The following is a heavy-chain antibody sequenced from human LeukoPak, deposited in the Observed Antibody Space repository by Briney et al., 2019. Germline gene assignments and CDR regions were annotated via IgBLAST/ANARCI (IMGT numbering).Heavy chain of an antibody. CDR1: GFTFSSYA. Sequence: GGSLRLSCLASGFTFSSYAMHWVRQAPGKGLEYVSAISSNGGSTYYADSVKGRFTISRDNSKNTLYLQMSSLRAEDTAVYYCVRVAATAFLDYWGQGTLVTVSS. J-gene: IGHJ4*02. V-gene: IGHV3-64D*06. D-gene: IGHD2-15*01. CDR2: ISSNGGST. CDR3: VRVAATAFLDY.